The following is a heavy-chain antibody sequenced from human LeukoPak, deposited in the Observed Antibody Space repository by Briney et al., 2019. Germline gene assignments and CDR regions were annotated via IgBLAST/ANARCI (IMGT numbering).Heavy chain of an antibody. Sequence: ASVKVSCKASGYTFTGYYMHWVRQAPGQGLEWMGWINPNSGGTNYAQKFQGRVAMTRDTSISTAYMELSRLRSDDTAVYYCARESPISSTSCDVWGQGTTVTVSS. D-gene: IGHD2-2*01. CDR3: ARESPISSTSCDV. CDR1: GYTFTGYY. V-gene: IGHV1-2*02. CDR2: INPNSGGT. J-gene: IGHJ6*02.